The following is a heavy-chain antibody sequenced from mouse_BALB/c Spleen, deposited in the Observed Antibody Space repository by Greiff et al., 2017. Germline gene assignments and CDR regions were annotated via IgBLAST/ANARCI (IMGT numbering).Heavy chain of an antibody. D-gene: IGHD2-4*01. CDR2: IWTGGGT. CDR1: GFSLTSYD. V-gene: IGHV2-9-2*01. Sequence: VQLQESGPGLVAPSQSLSITCTVSGFSLTSYDISWIRQPPGKGLEWLGVIWTGGGTNYNSAFMSRLSISKDNSKSQVFLKMNSLQTDDTAIYYCVREGGITTGFAYWGQGTLVTVSA. CDR3: VREGGITTGFAY. J-gene: IGHJ3*01.